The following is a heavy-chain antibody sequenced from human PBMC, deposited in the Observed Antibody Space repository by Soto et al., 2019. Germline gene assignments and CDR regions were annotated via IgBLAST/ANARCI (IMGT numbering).Heavy chain of an antibody. CDR1: GADINTYS. CDR2: IYTSASI. Sequence: SETLSLTCSVSGADINTYSWTWIRQPAGKGLEWIGRIYTSASINYNPSRKGRVTLSVDTSTNQVSLRLASVTAADTAIYYCARDREAGYNFYYGMDVWGQGTTVTVSS. D-gene: IGHD6-19*01. J-gene: IGHJ6*02. CDR3: ARDREAGYNFYYGMDV. V-gene: IGHV4-4*07.